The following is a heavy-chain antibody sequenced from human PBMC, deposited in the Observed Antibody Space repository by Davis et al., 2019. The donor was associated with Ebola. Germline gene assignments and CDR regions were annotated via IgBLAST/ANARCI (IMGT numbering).Heavy chain of an antibody. CDR1: GGSISSGGYS. J-gene: IGHJ5*02. CDR2: IYHSGST. V-gene: IGHV4-30-2*01. Sequence: PSETLSLTCAVSGGSISSGGYSWSWIRQPPGKGLEWIGYIYHSGSTYYNPSLKSRVTISVDRSKNQFSLKLSSVTAADTAVYYCARERPYCSSTSCYNWFDPWGQGTLVTVSS. D-gene: IGHD2-2*01. CDR3: ARERPYCSSTSCYNWFDP.